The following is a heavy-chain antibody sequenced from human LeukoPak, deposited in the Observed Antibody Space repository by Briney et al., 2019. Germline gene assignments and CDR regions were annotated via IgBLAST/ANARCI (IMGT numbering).Heavy chain of an antibody. CDR1: GGSISSTSYY. Sequence: SETLSLTCTVSGGSISSTSYYWDWIRQPPGKGLEWIGTMYSSGITYYNPSLKSRVTISVDTSKNQFSLKVTSVTAADTAVYYYVRDGADDQYARNWGQGTLVTVSS. D-gene: IGHD2-2*01. V-gene: IGHV4-39*07. J-gene: IGHJ4*02. CDR3: VRDGADDQYARN. CDR2: MYSSGIT.